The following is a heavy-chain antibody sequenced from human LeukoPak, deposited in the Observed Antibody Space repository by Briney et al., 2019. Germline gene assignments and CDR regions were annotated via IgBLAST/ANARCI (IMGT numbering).Heavy chain of an antibody. CDR3: ARPPPPAVAGPVDY. CDR2: ISSSGSTI. V-gene: IGHV3-48*03. J-gene: IGHJ4*02. CDR1: EFTFSSYE. Sequence: GGSLRLSCAASEFTFSSYEMNWVRQAPGKGLEWVSYISSSGSTIYYADSVKGRFTISRDNAKNSLYLQMNSLRAEDTAVYYCARPPPPAVAGPVDYWGQGTLVTVSS. D-gene: IGHD6-19*01.